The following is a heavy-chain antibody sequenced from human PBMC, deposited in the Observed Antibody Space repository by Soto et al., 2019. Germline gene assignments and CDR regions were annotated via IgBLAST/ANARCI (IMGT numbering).Heavy chain of an antibody. CDR2: IYYSGST. CDR3: AREGSRSGRPRPHTYIDY. J-gene: IGHJ4*02. Sequence: SETLSLTCTVSGGSISTGGYYWSWIRQHPGKGLEWIGYIYYSGSTSYNPSLKSRVTISFDTSKNQFSLKLSSVTAADTAVYYCAREGSRSGRPRPHTYIDYWGQGTLVTVSS. CDR1: GGSISTGGYY. V-gene: IGHV4-31*03. D-gene: IGHD6-13*01.